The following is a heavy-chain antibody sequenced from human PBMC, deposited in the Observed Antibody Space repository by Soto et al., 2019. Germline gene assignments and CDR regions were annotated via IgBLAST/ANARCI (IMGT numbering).Heavy chain of an antibody. Sequence: PGGSLRLSCAASGFTFSSYEMNWVRQAPGKGLEWVSYINSRGTNIYYADSVKGRFTISRDNAKNSLYLQMNSLRAEDTAVYYCARQLAGATNSHWFDPWGQGTLVTVSS. V-gene: IGHV3-48*03. D-gene: IGHD1-26*01. J-gene: IGHJ5*02. CDR2: INSRGTNI. CDR3: ARQLAGATNSHWFDP. CDR1: GFTFSSYE.